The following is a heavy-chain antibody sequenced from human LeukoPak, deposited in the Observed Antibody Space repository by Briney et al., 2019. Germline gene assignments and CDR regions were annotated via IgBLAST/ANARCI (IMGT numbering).Heavy chain of an antibody. D-gene: IGHD2-2*01. CDR1: GGSISSSSYY. CDR3: ARDIVVVPAAPAYYYYGMDV. V-gene: IGHV4-39*01. J-gene: IGHJ6*02. Sequence: PSETLSLTCTVSGGSISSSSYYWGWIRQPPGKGLEWIGSIYYSGSTYYNPSLKSRVTISVDTSKNQFSLKLSSVTAADTAVYYCARDIVVVPAAPAYYYYGMDVWGQGTTVTDSS. CDR2: IYYSGST.